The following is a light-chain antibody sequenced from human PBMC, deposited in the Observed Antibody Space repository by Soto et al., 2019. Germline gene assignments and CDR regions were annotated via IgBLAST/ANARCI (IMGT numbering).Light chain of an antibody. Sequence: DIQMTQSPSSLSASVGDRVTITCRASQSIRSYLNWVQQKPGKAPKLLIYDASSLQTGVPSRFSGSGSGTEFTLTISSLQPDDFATYYCQQYNDYPWTFGQGTKVDIK. V-gene: IGKV1-17*01. J-gene: IGKJ1*01. CDR2: DAS. CDR1: QSIRSY. CDR3: QQYNDYPWT.